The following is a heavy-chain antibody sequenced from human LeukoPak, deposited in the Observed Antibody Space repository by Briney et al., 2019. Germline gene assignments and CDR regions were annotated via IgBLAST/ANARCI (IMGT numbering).Heavy chain of an antibody. CDR2: ISRSGSTI. Sequence: PGGSLRLSCAASGFTFSDYYMNWIRQAPGKGLECVSYISRSGSTISYADSVKGRFTISRDNAKNSLYLQMNSLRAEDTAVYYCAELGITMIGGVWGKGTTVTISS. J-gene: IGHJ6*04. V-gene: IGHV3-11*04. D-gene: IGHD3-10*02. CDR3: AELGITMIGGV. CDR1: GFTFSDYY.